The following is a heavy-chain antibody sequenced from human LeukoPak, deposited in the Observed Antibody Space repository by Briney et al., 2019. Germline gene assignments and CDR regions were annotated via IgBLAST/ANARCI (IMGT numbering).Heavy chain of an antibody. Sequence: GGSLRLSCAASGFTFSSYSMNWVRQAPGKGLEWVSYISSSSSTIYYADSVKGRFTISRDNAKNSLYLQMNSLRAEDTAVYYCARGYYGSGSRLFDYWGQGTLVTVSS. CDR3: ARGYYGSGSRLFDY. J-gene: IGHJ4*02. CDR1: GFTFSSYS. CDR2: ISSSSSTI. D-gene: IGHD3-10*01. V-gene: IGHV3-48*01.